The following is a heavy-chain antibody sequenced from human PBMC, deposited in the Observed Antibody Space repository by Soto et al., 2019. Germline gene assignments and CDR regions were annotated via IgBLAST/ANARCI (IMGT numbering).Heavy chain of an antibody. CDR3: ARVVVAATDWFDP. Sequence: QVQLVQSGAEVKKPGSSVKVSCKASGGTFSSYTISWVRQAPGQGLEWMGRIIPILGIANYAQKFQGRVTITADKSTSTAYMELSSLRSEDTAVYYCARVVVAATDWFDPWRQGTLVTVSS. V-gene: IGHV1-69*02. J-gene: IGHJ5*02. D-gene: IGHD2-15*01. CDR2: IIPILGIA. CDR1: GGTFSSYT.